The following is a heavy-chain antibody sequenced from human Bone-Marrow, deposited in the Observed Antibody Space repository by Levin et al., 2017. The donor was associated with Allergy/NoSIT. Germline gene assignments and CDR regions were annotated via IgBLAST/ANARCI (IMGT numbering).Heavy chain of an antibody. J-gene: IGHJ6*02. CDR1: GYSFTSYW. CDR3: ARQGNPVLRFSYGMDV. D-gene: IGHD3-3*01. CDR2: IYPGDSDT. V-gene: IGHV5-51*01. Sequence: GESLKISCKGSGYSFTSYWIGWVRQMPGKGLEWMGIIYPGDSDTRYSPSFQGQVTISADKSISTAYLQWSSLKASDTAMYYCARQGNPVLRFSYGMDVWGQGTTVTVSS.